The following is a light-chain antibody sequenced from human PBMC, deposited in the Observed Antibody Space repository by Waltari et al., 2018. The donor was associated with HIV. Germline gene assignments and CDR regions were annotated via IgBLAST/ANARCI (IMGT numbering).Light chain of an antibody. Sequence: DILLTQSPATISVSPGGRVTVSCRARQNVDDKLAWYQQKPGQSPRLLIYHSSVRAAGVPTRFGGAGSATNFTHNITSLQSEDFALYFCQQYHHWPPLTFGGGSRVELK. CDR2: HSS. CDR3: QQYHHWPPLT. J-gene: IGKJ4*01. V-gene: IGKV3D-15*01. CDR1: QNVDDK.